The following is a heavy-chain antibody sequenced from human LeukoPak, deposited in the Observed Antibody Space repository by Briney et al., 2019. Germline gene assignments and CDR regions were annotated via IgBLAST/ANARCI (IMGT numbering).Heavy chain of an antibody. CDR3: ARDLRRGQYYDFWSGPMDV. CDR2: IIPILGIA. D-gene: IGHD3-3*01. Sequence: SVKVSCKASGGTFSSYAISWVRQAPGQGLEWMGRIIPILGIANYAQKFQGRVTITADKSTSTAYMELSSLRSEDTAVYYCARDLRRGQYYDFWSGPMDVWGQGTTVTVSS. J-gene: IGHJ6*02. V-gene: IGHV1-69*04. CDR1: GGTFSSYA.